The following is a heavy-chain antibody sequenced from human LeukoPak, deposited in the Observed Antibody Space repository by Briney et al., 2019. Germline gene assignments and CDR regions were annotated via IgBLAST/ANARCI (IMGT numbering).Heavy chain of an antibody. J-gene: IGHJ1*01. CDR2: IWYDGSNK. D-gene: IGHD1-26*01. CDR3: AKDYSGSYQYFQH. Sequence: GGSLRLSCAASGFTFSNYGMRWVRQAPGKGLEWVALIWYDGSNKFYADSVKGRFTISRDNSRGTLYLQMSSLRAEDTAMYYCAKDYSGSYQYFQHWGQGTLVTVSA. V-gene: IGHV3-33*06. CDR1: GFTFSNYG.